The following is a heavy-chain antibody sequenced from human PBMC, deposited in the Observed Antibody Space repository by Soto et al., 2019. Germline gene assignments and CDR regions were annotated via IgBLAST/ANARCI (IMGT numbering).Heavy chain of an antibody. CDR1: GGSISSGDYY. CDR3: SRGRIEVVAADIKNWLDL. V-gene: IGHV4-30-4*01. D-gene: IGHD2-2*01. J-gene: IGHJ5*02. Sequence: TSETLSLTCTVSGGSISSGDYYWSWIRQPPGKGLEWIGYIYYSGSTYYNPSLKSRVTISGDTSKNQLSLKLSSVTSADRGVYYCSRGRIEVVAADIKNWLDLRGKGTLVTVSS. CDR2: IYYSGST.